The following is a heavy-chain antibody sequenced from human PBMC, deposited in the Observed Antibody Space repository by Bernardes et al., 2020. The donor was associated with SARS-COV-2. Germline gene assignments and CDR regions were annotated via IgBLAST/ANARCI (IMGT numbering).Heavy chain of an antibody. Sequence: GSQRLSCAASGFTFSSSWMCWVRQAPGKGLEWVANIKQDGSEKYYVDSVKGRFTISRDNAKNSLYLQMNSLRAEDTAVYYRPGGDGDSGWNYFDHWGPGTLVTVSS. J-gene: IGHJ4*02. D-gene: IGHD4-17*01. CDR2: IKQDGSEK. CDR3: PGGDGDSGWNYFDH. V-gene: IGHV3-7*01. CDR1: GFTFSSSW.